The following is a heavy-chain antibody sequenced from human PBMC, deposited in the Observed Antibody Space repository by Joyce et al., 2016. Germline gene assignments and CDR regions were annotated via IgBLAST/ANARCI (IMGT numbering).Heavy chain of an antibody. D-gene: IGHD3-10*01. CDR2: INSAGSTT. CDR3: VRQRPMVRGVAYGMDV. J-gene: IGHJ6*02. CDR1: EFTFSDYW. V-gene: IGHV3-74*01. Sequence: EVQLVESGGDLVQPGGSLSLSCVVSEFTFSDYWMHWVRQAPGKGLVWVSLINSAGSTTTYADSVKGRFSISRDDAKNTLYLQMNSLRAEDTAVYYCVRQRPMVRGVAYGMDVWGQGTTVTVSS.